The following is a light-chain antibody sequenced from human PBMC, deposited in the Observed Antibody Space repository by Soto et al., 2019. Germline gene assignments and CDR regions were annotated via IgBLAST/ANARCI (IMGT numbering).Light chain of an antibody. V-gene: IGKV1-39*01. Sequence: DIQMTQSPSSLSASVGDRVTITCRASRSLSIYLNWYQQKPGKAPKLLIYAASSLQSGVPSRFSGSGSGTDFTLTISSPQPEDFATYYCQPSYSTPPWTFGQGTKVEIK. CDR1: RSLSIY. CDR3: QPSYSTPPWT. CDR2: AAS. J-gene: IGKJ1*01.